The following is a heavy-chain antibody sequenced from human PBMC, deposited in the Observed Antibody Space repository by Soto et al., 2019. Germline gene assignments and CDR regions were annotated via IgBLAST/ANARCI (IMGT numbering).Heavy chain of an antibody. Sequence: SETLSLTCTVSGGSISSGGYYWSWIRQPPGKGLEWIGYIYYSGSTNYNPSLKSRVTISVDTSKNQFSLKLSSVTAADTAVYYCARGGYDSAYYFDYWGQGTLVTVSS. CDR3: ARGGYDSAYYFDY. CDR1: GGSISSGGYY. D-gene: IGHD5-12*01. CDR2: IYYSGST. V-gene: IGHV4-61*08. J-gene: IGHJ4*02.